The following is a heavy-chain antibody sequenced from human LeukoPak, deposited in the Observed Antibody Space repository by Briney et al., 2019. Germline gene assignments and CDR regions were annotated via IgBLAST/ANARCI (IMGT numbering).Heavy chain of an antibody. Sequence: GGSLRLSCAASGFTFSSYSMNWVRQAPGKGLEWVSSISSSSSYIYYADSVKGRVTISRDNSKNTLYLQMNSLRAEDTAVYYCAKAELTMIVVDPGYFDYWGQGTLVTVSS. CDR1: GFTFSSYS. CDR3: AKAELTMIVVDPGYFDY. D-gene: IGHD3-22*01. CDR2: ISSSSSYI. J-gene: IGHJ4*02. V-gene: IGHV3-21*04.